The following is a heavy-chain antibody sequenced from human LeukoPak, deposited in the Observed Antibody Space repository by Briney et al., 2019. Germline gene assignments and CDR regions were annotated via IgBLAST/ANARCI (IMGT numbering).Heavy chain of an antibody. CDR2: ISSTGGTI. V-gene: IGHV3-11*01. CDR3: AKGSSGHGENYFDY. D-gene: IGHD3-3*01. Sequence: LSLTCAVYGGSFSGYYWSWIRQPPGKGLEWISYISSTGGTISYADSVKGRFTISRDNAKNSLYLQMNSLRAEDTALYYCAKGSSGHGENYFDYWGQGTLVTVSS. J-gene: IGHJ4*02. CDR1: GGSFSGYY.